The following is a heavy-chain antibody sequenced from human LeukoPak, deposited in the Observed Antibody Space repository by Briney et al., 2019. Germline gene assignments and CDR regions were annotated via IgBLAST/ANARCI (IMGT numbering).Heavy chain of an antibody. CDR3: ARGTYNNGNMNDY. CDR2: INSDGSST. Sequence: GGSLRLSCAASGFTFSSYWIHWVRQAPGKGLVWVSRINSDGSSTSYADSVKGRFTISRDNAKNTLYLQMNSLRAEDTAVYYCARGTYNNGNMNDYWGQGTLVTVSS. V-gene: IGHV3-74*01. D-gene: IGHD5-24*01. CDR1: GFTFSSYW. J-gene: IGHJ4*02.